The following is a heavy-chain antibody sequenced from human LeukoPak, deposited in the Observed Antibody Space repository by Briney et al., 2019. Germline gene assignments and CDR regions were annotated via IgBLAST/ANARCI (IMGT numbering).Heavy chain of an antibody. CDR2: INHSGST. V-gene: IGHV4-34*01. Sequence: PSETLSLTCAVYGGSFSGYYWSWIRQPPGKGLEWIGEINHSGSTNYNPSLKSRVTISVDTSKNQFSLKLSSVTAADTAVYYCARIISRKTDYWGQGTLVTVSS. J-gene: IGHJ4*02. D-gene: IGHD1-14*01. CDR3: ARIISRKTDY. CDR1: GGSFSGYY.